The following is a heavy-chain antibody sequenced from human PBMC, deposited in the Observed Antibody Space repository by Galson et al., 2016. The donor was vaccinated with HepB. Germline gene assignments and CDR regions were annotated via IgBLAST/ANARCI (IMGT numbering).Heavy chain of an antibody. V-gene: IGHV3-74*03. CDR2: VSTDGSRT. CDR1: GFTFSSYS. J-gene: IGHJ5*02. CDR3: ASTPFGRATGINWFDP. D-gene: IGHD1-26*01. Sequence: SLRLSCAASGFTFSSYSMHWVRQAPRKGPVWVARVSTDGSRTAYADSVQGRFTISRDNAKNTLYLQMNSLRAEDTAVYYCASTPFGRATGINWFDPWGQGTLVIVSS.